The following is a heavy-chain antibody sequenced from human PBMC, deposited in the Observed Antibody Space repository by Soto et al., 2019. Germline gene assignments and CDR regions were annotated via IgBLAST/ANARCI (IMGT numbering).Heavy chain of an antibody. V-gene: IGHV4-34*01. D-gene: IGHD3-22*01. CDR1: GGSFSGYY. CDR3: ARAPPLIWYYYDSSGSYGMDV. CDR2: INHSGST. Sequence: SETLSLTCAVYGGSFSGYYWSWIRQPPGKGLEWIGEINHSGSTNYNPSLKSRVTISVDTSKNQFSLKLSSVTAADTAVYYCARAPPLIWYYYDSSGSYGMDVWGQGTTVTVSS. J-gene: IGHJ6*02.